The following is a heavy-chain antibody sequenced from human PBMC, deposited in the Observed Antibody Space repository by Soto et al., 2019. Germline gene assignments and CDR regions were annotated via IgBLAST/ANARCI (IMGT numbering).Heavy chain of an antibody. CDR1: GFPFSSYS. CDR3: AGHSYYYDSSGFSPFDY. D-gene: IGHD3-22*01. J-gene: IGHJ4*02. CDR2: ISSSSSYI. Sequence: GGSLRLSCAASGFPFSSYSMNWVRQAPGKGLEWVSSISSSSSYIYYADSVKGRFTISRDNAKNSLYLQMNSLRAEDTAVYYCAGHSYYYDSSGFSPFDYWGQGTLVTVSS. V-gene: IGHV3-21*01.